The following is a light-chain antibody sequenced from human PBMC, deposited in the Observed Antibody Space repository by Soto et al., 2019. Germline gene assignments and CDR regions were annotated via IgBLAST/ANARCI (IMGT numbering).Light chain of an antibody. V-gene: IGKV1-5*01. CDR1: QGIGNY. Sequence: DIQMTQYPSTLSASVGDRVTITCRASQGIGNYLAWYQQKPGKAPKLLIYDASSLESGVPSRFSGSGSGTEFTLTISSMQPDDFATYYCQQYNSYVFGQGTKVDIK. CDR2: DAS. J-gene: IGKJ1*01. CDR3: QQYNSYV.